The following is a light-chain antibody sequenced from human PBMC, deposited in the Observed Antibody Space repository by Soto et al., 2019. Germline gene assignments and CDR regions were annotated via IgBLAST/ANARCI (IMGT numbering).Light chain of an antibody. V-gene: IGLV2-11*01. CDR3: SSYAGFYTLL. Sequence: QSALTQPRSVSGSPGQSVTISCTGTSSDVGGYNYVSWYQQHPGKAPKLIIYDVTKRPSGVPDRFSGSKSGNTASLTISGLQAEDESEYYCSSYAGFYTLLFGGGTKLTVL. CDR1: SSDVGGYNY. CDR2: DVT. J-gene: IGLJ2*01.